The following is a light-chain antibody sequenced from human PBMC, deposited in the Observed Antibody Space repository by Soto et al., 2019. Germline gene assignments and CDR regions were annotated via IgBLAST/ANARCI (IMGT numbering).Light chain of an antibody. Sequence: EIVLTQSPATLSLSPGERATLSCRASQSVSSYLAWYQQKPGQAPRLLIYDASNRATGIPARFSGSGSGTDFTLTISSLEPEDVAVYYCQQRSNWTQAFGQGTRLEIK. CDR3: QQRSNWTQA. J-gene: IGKJ5*01. CDR2: DAS. CDR1: QSVSSY. V-gene: IGKV3-11*01.